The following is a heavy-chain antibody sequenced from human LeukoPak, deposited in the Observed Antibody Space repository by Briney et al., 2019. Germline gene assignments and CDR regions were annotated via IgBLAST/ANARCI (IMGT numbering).Heavy chain of an antibody. CDR1: GGSISNYY. CDR2: ISYSGTT. Sequence: SETLSLTCTVSGGSISNYYWSWIRQPPGERLEWIAYISYSGTTKYNPALKSRVAISVDASKNQFSLKLSSVTAADTAVYYCARQWWLVAHFDFWGQGALVTVSS. D-gene: IGHD6-19*01. CDR3: ARQWWLVAHFDF. V-gene: IGHV4-59*08. J-gene: IGHJ4*02.